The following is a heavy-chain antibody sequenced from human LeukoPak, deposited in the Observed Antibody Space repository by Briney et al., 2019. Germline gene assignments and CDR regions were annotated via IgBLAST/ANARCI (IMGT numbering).Heavy chain of an antibody. CDR2: LTSGGST. J-gene: IGHJ3*02. D-gene: IGHD2-21*01. V-gene: IGHV3-23*01. CDR1: GFTFSSYA. Sequence: GGSLRLSCAASGFTFSSYAMSWVRQAPGKGLEWVSALTSGGSTFYADSVKGRFTISRDNSRNTLSLQMNILRAEDTAVYYCAREYIVGLTALLDIWGQGTMVTVSS. CDR3: AREYIVGLTALLDI.